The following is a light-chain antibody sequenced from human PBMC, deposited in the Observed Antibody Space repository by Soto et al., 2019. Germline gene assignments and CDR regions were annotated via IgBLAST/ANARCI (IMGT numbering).Light chain of an antibody. CDR1: QSVTSSF. CDR3: QQYNNWTWT. J-gene: IGKJ1*01. CDR2: GAS. V-gene: IGKV3-15*01. Sequence: IVLTQSPGTLSLSPGERATLSCRASQSVTSSFLSWYQQKPGQAPRLLIYGASTRATGIPARFSGSGSGTEFTLTISSLQSEDFAVYYCQQYNNWTWTFGQGTKVDI.